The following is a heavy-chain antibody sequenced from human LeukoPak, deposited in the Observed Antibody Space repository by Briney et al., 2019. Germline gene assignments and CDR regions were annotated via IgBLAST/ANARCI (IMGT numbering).Heavy chain of an antibody. V-gene: IGHV3-15*01. Sequence: GGSLRLSCAASGFTFSKAWMSGVGQARGKGGEGVGRIKSKNDGGTTDYAAREKGRFTISRDDSKNTLYLQMNSLKTEDTAVYYCTTDSGYDSWWFDYWGQGTLVTVSS. CDR1: GFTFSKAW. J-gene: IGHJ4*02. CDR3: TTDSGYDSWWFDY. CDR2: IKSKNDGGTT. D-gene: IGHD5-12*01.